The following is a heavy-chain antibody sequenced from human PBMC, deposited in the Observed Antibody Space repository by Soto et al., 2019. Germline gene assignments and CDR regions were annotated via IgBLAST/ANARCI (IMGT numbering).Heavy chain of an antibody. CDR3: ARGSTGYSSSWYRY. CDR1: GGSISSYY. Sequence: QVQLQESGPGLVKPSETLSLTCTVSGGSISSYYWSWIRQPPGKGLEWIGYIYNSGSTNYNPSLKSRVTXXVXTXKNQFSLKLSSVTAADTAVYYCARGSTGYSSSWYRYWGQGTLVTVSS. D-gene: IGHD6-13*01. CDR2: IYNSGST. J-gene: IGHJ4*02. V-gene: IGHV4-59*08.